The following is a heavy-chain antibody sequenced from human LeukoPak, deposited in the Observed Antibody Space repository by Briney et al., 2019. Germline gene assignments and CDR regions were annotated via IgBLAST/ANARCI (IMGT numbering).Heavy chain of an antibody. J-gene: IGHJ1*01. Sequence: GGSLRLSCAASGFPFADYSLHWVRRAPGKGLEWVALMSFDGNFENFADSVKGRSTISRDTARNTLYLHMGSLGVEDSAVYYCARVGETGTVTMELDLWGQGALVTVSS. CDR1: GFPFADYS. V-gene: IGHV3-30*04. D-gene: IGHD5-24*01. CDR3: ARVGETGTVTMELDL. CDR2: MSFDGNFE.